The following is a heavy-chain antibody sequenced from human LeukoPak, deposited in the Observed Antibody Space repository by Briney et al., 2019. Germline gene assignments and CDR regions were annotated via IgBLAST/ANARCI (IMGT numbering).Heavy chain of an antibody. V-gene: IGHV3-7*01. CDR1: GGSISSSSYY. CDR2: IKQDGSEK. D-gene: IGHD1-26*01. J-gene: IGHJ4*02. Sequence: PSETLSLTCTVSGGSISSSSYYWGWIRQPPGKGLEWVANIKQDGSEKYYVDSVKGRFTISRDNAKNSLYLQMNSLRAEDTAVYYCARVQWELRGVGSYFDYWGQGTLVTVSS. CDR3: ARVQWELRGVGSYFDY.